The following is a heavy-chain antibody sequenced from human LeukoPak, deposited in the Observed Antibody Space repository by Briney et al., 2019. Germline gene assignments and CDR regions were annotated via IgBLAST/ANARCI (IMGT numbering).Heavy chain of an antibody. V-gene: IGHV4-39*07. Sequence: SETLSLTCTVSGGSISSSSYYWGWIRQPPGKGLEWIGSIYYSGSTNYNPSLKSRVTISVDTSKNQFSLKLSSVTAADTAVYYCARDVVMYSSSWYPRLYYGMDVWGQGTTVTVSS. CDR1: GGSISSSSYY. D-gene: IGHD6-13*01. CDR2: IYYSGST. CDR3: ARDVVMYSSSWYPRLYYGMDV. J-gene: IGHJ6*02.